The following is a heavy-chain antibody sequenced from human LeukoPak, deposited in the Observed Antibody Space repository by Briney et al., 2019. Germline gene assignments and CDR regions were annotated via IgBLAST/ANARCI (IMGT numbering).Heavy chain of an antibody. J-gene: IGHJ4*02. CDR1: GFTFSAYA. CDR2: ISNNGGSS. Sequence: GGSLRLSCSASGFTFSAYAMYWVRQAPGKGLEYVSGISNNGGSSFYADSVKGRFTISRDNSKNTLYLQMSSLTAEDTAVYYCVKITSVTGGDCWGQGTRLTVSS. D-gene: IGHD1-14*01. CDR3: VKITSVTGGDC. V-gene: IGHV3-64D*09.